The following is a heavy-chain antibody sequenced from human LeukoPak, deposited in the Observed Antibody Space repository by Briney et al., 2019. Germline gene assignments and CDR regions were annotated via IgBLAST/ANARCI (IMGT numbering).Heavy chain of an antibody. V-gene: IGHV3-66*04. CDR2: IYSGGNT. J-gene: IGHJ4*02. Sequence: GGSLRLSCAASGFTFSSYAMSWVRQAPGKGLEWVSVIYSGGNTYHADSVMGRFTISRDNSKNTVYLEMHSLRAEDTAVYYCARLGIAVTGTSDYWGQGTLVTVSS. CDR1: GFTFSSYA. D-gene: IGHD6-19*01. CDR3: ARLGIAVTGTSDY.